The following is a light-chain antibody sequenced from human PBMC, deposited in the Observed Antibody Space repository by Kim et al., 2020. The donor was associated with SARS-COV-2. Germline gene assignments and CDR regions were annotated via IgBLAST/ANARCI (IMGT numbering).Light chain of an antibody. J-gene: IGLJ1*01. CDR2: DVS. Sequence: GQSVTISCTGTSSDIGTYNYVSWYQQHPGKAPKLMIYDVSNRPSGVANRFSDSKSGNTASLAISGLQAEDEADYYCLSYTSSASYVFGAGTKVTVL. V-gene: IGLV2-14*03. CDR1: SSDIGTYNY. CDR3: LSYTSSASYV.